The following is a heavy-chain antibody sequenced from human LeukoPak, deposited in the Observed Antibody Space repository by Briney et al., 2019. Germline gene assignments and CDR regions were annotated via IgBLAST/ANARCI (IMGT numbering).Heavy chain of an antibody. J-gene: IGHJ6*03. CDR2: ISYSGYT. CDR3: ARIERDGSGKPPYYYYYMDV. D-gene: IGHD3-10*01. Sequence: SETLSLTCSVSGGSISSYHWSWIRQPPGKGLEWIGYISYSGYTNYNPSLQSRVTISLDRSKNQFSVELTSVTAADTAVYYCARIERDGSGKPPYYYYYMDVWGKGTTVTVSS. CDR1: GGSISSYH. V-gene: IGHV4-59*01.